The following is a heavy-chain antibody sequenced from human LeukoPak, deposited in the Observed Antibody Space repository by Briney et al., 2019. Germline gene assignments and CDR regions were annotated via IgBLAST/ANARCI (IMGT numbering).Heavy chain of an antibody. CDR3: ARDYDEGPSVVIEFPSGY. Sequence: PGGSLRLSCAASGFTFSSYAMHWVRQAPGKGLEWVAVISYDGSNKYYADSVKGRFTISRDNSKNTLYLQMNSLRAEDTAVYYCARDYDEGPSVVIEFPSGYWGQGTLVTVSS. CDR2: ISYDGSNK. V-gene: IGHV3-30*04. D-gene: IGHD3-3*01. J-gene: IGHJ4*02. CDR1: GFTFSSYA.